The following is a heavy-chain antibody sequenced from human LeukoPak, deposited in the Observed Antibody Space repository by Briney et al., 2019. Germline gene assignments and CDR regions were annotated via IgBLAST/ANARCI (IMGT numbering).Heavy chain of an antibody. J-gene: IGHJ4*02. CDR1: GGTFSSYA. CDR2: INPSGGST. D-gene: IGHD3-22*01. V-gene: IGHV1-46*01. CDR3: ARGFPPRMYYDSSGYYSYYFDY. Sequence: ASVKVSCKASGGTFSSYAISWVRQAPGQGLEWMGIINPSGGSTSYAQKFQGRVTMTRDMSTSTAYMDLRSLRSDDTAVYYCARGFPPRMYYDSSGYYSYYFDYWGQGSLVTVSS.